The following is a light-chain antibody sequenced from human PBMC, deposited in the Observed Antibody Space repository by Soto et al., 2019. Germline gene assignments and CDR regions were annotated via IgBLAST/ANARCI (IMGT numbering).Light chain of an antibody. Sequence: QSVLTQPASVSGSPEQSITISCTGTSSDVGAYNLVSWYQQHPGKAPRLIMYEGSKRPSGISHRFSGSKSDNTASLTISGLRAEDEAHYHCCSYAGSRTFFFGGGTKLTVL. J-gene: IGLJ2*01. CDR2: EGS. CDR3: CSYAGSRTFF. CDR1: SSDVGAYNL. V-gene: IGLV2-23*01.